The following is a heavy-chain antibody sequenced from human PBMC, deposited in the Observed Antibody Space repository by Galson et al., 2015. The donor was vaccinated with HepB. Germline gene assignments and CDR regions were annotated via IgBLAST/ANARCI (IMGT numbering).Heavy chain of an antibody. CDR2: INTYDNST. V-gene: IGHV1-18*01. D-gene: IGHD2-15*01. CDR1: GYTFSSYS. J-gene: IGHJ5*02. Sequence: SVKVSCKASGYTFSSYSIAWVRQAPGQGLEWMGWINTYDNSTNYAQKLQGRVTMTTETSTTTAYMELRSLRSDDTAVYYCARGALVAVVNANLNNWFDPWGQGTLVTASS. CDR3: ARGALVAVVNANLNNWFDP.